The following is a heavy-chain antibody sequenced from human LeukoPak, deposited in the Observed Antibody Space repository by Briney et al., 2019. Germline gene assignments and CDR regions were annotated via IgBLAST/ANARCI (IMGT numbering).Heavy chain of an antibody. J-gene: IGHJ4*02. CDR3: TTDGVGVEGATYDN. Sequence: KPGGSLRLSCAASGFTFSNAWMSWVRQAPGKGLEWVGRIKSKTDGGTTDYAAPVKGRFTISRDDSKNTLYLQMNSLKTEDTAVYYCTTDGVGVEGATYDNWGQGTLVSVSS. CDR1: GFTFSNAW. CDR2: IKSKTDGGTT. D-gene: IGHD1-26*01. V-gene: IGHV3-15*01.